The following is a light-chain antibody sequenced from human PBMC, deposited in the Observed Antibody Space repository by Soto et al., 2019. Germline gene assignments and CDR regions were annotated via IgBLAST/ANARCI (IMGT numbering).Light chain of an antibody. CDR1: SSDIGYSNF. CDR3: NSLRVNHLYV. CDR2: DLI. Sequence: QSVLTQPASVSGSPGQSITISCTGTSSDIGYSNFVSWYQQHPGKAPKLLIYDLINRPSGVPNRFSGSKSGNTASLTISGLQAEDEADYYCNSLRVNHLYVFGSGTKVTVL. J-gene: IGLJ1*01. V-gene: IGLV2-14*03.